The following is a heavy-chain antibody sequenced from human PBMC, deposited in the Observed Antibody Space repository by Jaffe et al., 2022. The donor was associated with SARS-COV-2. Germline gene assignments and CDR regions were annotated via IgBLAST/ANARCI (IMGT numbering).Heavy chain of an antibody. J-gene: IGHJ3*02. V-gene: IGHV1-2*06. CDR3: ARRDSLSDVASFDI. Sequence: QVQLVQSGAEVKTPGASVKVSCKTSGYSFVDYYIHWVRQAPGQGLEWIGRINPRSGGTNYAQRFQGRVTMTRDTSITTAYMEVSRLRSDDTAIFFCARRDSLSDVASFDIWGQGTVVTVSS. D-gene: IGHD2-21*01. CDR2: INPRSGGT. CDR1: GYSFVDYY.